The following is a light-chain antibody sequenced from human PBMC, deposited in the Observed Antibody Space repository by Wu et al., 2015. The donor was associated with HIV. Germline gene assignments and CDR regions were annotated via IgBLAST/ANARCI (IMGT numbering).Light chain of an antibody. CDR2: GAS. Sequence: EVLMTQSPATLSVSPGERATLSCRASQSISSNLAWYQQKPGQAPRLLIYGASTRATGIPARFSGSGSGTDFTLTISRVEPEDFAVYYCQQYGTSPRTFGQGTKVEIK. V-gene: IGKV3-15*01. CDR1: QSISSN. CDR3: QQYGTSPRT. J-gene: IGKJ1*01.